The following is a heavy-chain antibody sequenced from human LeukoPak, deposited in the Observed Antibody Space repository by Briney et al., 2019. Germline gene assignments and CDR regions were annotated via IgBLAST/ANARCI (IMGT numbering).Heavy chain of an antibody. V-gene: IGHV4-34*01. Sequence: PSETLSLTCAVYGGSFSGYYWSWIRQPPGKGLEWIGEINHSGSTNYNPSLKSRVTISVDTSKNQFSLKLSSVTAADTAVYYCARQSLVRRSRWYFDLWGRGTLVTVSS. D-gene: IGHD2-8*02. J-gene: IGHJ2*01. CDR1: GGSFSGYY. CDR3: ARQSLVRRSRWYFDL. CDR2: INHSGST.